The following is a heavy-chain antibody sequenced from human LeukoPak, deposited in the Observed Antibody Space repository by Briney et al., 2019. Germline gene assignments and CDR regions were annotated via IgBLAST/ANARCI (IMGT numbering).Heavy chain of an antibody. D-gene: IGHD2-21*01. CDR1: GYNFRSYD. CDR3: ARTNLADCGGEFETDAFDI. Sequence: GASVTVSCKASGYNFRSYDINWVRQATGQGLEWMGWMSPKRGDTGYAQTFQGRITMTRDTSINTAYMELNSLTSEDTAVYYCARTNLADCGGEFETDAFDIWGHGTIVTVSS. V-gene: IGHV1-8*01. J-gene: IGHJ3*02. CDR2: MSPKRGDT.